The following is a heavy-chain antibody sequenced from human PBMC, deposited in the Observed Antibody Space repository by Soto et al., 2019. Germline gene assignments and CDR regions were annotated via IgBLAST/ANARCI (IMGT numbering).Heavy chain of an antibody. CDR2: ISGRAGSI. CDR3: AKEREGCGTSFCILYGLDV. CDR1: GFRFSAYV. D-gene: IGHD2-2*01. J-gene: IGHJ6*02. V-gene: IGHV3-23*04. Sequence: EVQLVESGGGLVQPGGSLRLSCAASGFRFSAYVMSWVRQAPGKGLEWVSGISGRAGSIYYADSVKGRFTISRDNSKNMVYLQLDSLRAEDTAVYYCAKEREGCGTSFCILYGLDVWGQGTTVTVSS.